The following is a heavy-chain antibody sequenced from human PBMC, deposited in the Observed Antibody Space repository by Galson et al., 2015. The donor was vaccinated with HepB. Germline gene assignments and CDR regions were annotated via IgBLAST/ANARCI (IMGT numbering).Heavy chain of an antibody. Sequence: SLRLSCAASGFTFDDYGMSWVRQAPGKGLEWVSGINWNGGSTGYADSVKGRFTISRDNAKNSLYLQMNSLRAEDTALYYCARNSGSGSYDIGLDYWGQGTLVTVSS. CDR3: ARNSGSGSYDIGLDY. V-gene: IGHV3-20*04. CDR1: GFTFDDYG. J-gene: IGHJ4*02. D-gene: IGHD3-10*01. CDR2: INWNGGST.